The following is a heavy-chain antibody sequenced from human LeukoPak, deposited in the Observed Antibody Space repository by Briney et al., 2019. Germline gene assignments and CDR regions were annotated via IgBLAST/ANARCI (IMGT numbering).Heavy chain of an antibody. CDR2: ISSSSSYT. CDR3: ARGASLVWLGSDY. D-gene: IGHD3-16*01. V-gene: IGHV3-11*05. J-gene: IGHJ4*02. Sequence: GGSLRLSCAASGFTFSDYYMSWIRQAPGKGLEWVSYISSSSSYTNYADSVKGRFTISRDNAKNSLYLQMNSLRAEDTAVYYCARGASLVWLGSDYWGQGTLVTVSS. CDR1: GFTFSDYY.